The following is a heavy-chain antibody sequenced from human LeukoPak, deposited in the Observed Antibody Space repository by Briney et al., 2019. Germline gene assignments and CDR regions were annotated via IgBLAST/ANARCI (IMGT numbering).Heavy chain of an antibody. Sequence: GGSLRLSCAASGFTFSTYFMSRVRQAPGKGLEWVSTIGGGGAATYYADSVKGRFTISRDNSKNTLYLQMNSLRAEDTAVYYCAKALYGDYGRFDYWGQGTLVTVSS. CDR3: AKALYGDYGRFDY. J-gene: IGHJ4*02. V-gene: IGHV3-23*01. CDR2: IGGGGAAT. CDR1: GFTFSTYF. D-gene: IGHD4-17*01.